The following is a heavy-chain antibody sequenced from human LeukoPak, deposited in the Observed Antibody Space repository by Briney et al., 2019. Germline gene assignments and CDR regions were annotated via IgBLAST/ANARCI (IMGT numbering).Heavy chain of an antibody. CDR1: GFTFSDYS. J-gene: IGHJ4*02. CDR2: IRSSGSTI. V-gene: IGHV3-48*04. CDR3: ARDDGDTSGFDY. Sequence: GGSLRLSCAASGFTFSDYSMNWVRQAPGKGLEWLAYIRSSGSTIFYADSVRGRFTISRDNTKNSLYLQMNSLRAEDTALYYCARDDGDTSGFDYWGQGTLVTVSS. D-gene: IGHD3-22*01.